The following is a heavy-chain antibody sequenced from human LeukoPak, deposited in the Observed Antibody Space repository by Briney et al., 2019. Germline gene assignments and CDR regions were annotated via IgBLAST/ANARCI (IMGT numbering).Heavy chain of an antibody. D-gene: IGHD2-2*01. CDR3: ARPACSSTSCHFEP. Sequence: SETLSLTCTVSGGSISSSSYYWVWIRQPPGTGLEWIGSIYYSGSTYYNPSLKSRVTISVDTSKNQFSLKLSSVTAADTAVYYCARPACSSTSCHFEPWGQGTLVTVSS. CDR1: GGSISSSSYY. J-gene: IGHJ5*02. CDR2: IYYSGST. V-gene: IGHV4-39*01.